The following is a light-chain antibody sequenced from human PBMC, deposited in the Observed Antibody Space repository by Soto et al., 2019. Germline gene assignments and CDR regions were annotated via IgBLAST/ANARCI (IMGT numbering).Light chain of an antibody. V-gene: IGKV3-15*01. Sequence: EIVMTQSPATLSVSPGERATLSCRASQSVGSNLAWYQQKPGQAPRLLIYGVSTRANGIPARFSGSGSGTEFTLANSSLQSEDFASYFCQQYNNWPPDRTFGQGTKVEIK. CDR1: QSVGSN. J-gene: IGKJ1*01. CDR3: QQYNNWPPDRT. CDR2: GVS.